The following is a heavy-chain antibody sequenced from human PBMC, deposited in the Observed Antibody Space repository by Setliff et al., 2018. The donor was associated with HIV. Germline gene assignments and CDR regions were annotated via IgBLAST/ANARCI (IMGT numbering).Heavy chain of an antibody. CDR3: ARVGLRFKYTFDY. CDR1: GGSISGYY. J-gene: IGHJ4*02. Sequence: PSETLSLTCAVYGGSISGYYWSWIRQPPGKGLEWIGEINPVGRNDNYNPSLNNRAAIVLDTSKNQFYLWLTSVTAADTAVYYCARVGLRFKYTFDYWGQGMLVTVSS. V-gene: IGHV4-34*04. CDR2: INPVGRND. D-gene: IGHD5-12*01.